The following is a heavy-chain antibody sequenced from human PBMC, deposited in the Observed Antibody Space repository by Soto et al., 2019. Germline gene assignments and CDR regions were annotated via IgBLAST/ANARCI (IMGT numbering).Heavy chain of an antibody. V-gene: IGHV3-30*18. CDR1: GFTLTTYG. D-gene: IGHD6-13*01. J-gene: IGHJ4*02. Sequence: GGSLRLSCAASGFTLTTYGMHWVRQAPGKGLEWVAAMSYDGTKEYYADSVKGRFTISRDSSRDTLFLQLNSLRAEDTAVYYCAKEFGSTWIDHWGEGTLVTVSS. CDR2: MSYDGTKE. CDR3: AKEFGSTWIDH.